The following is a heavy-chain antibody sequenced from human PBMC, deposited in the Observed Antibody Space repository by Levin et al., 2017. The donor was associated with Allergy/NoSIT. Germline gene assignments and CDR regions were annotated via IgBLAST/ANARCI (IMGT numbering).Heavy chain of an antibody. CDR3: ARGKIYTIFGVVITNYYFDY. Sequence: GESLKISCKASGYTFTSYDINWVRQATGQGLEWMGWMNPNSGNTGYAQKFQGRVTMTRNTSISTAYMELSSLRSEDTAVYYCARGKIYTIFGVVITNYYFDYWGQGTLVTVSS. CDR2: MNPNSGNT. J-gene: IGHJ4*02. V-gene: IGHV1-8*01. D-gene: IGHD3-3*01. CDR1: GYTFTSYD.